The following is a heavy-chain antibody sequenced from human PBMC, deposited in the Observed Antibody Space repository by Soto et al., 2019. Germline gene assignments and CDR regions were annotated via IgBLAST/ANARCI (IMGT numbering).Heavy chain of an antibody. CDR2: ISDDGGTA. CDR3: AHGWKKLGY. J-gene: IGHJ4*02. D-gene: IGHD7-27*01. Sequence: EVQVLESGGGLVQPGGSLRLSCVASGFSFSSYSMTWVRKAPGKGLEWVSAISDDGGTAYYADPVKGRFAISRDNSKNTLYLQMSSLRAEDTARYYCAHGWKKLGYWGQGTLVTVSS. CDR1: GFSFSSYS. V-gene: IGHV3-23*01.